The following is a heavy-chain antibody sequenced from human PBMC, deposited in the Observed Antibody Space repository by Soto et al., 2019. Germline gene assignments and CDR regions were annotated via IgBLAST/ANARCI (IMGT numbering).Heavy chain of an antibody. Sequence: TLSLTCTITSGSIESGGCYWSWIRQHPGRGLEWIGYIYYTGRTYYNPSLESRVTFSVDTSKNQFSLKLSSVTAADTAVYYCASDVTTTTTGIDPWGHGNLLTVSS. CDR3: ASDVTTTTTGIDP. V-gene: IGHV4-31*02. J-gene: IGHJ5*02. CDR1: SGSIESGGCY. D-gene: IGHD2-2*01. CDR2: IYYTGRT.